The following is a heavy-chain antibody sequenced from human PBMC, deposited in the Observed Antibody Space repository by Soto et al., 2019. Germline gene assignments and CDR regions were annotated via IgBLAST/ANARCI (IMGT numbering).Heavy chain of an antibody. Sequence: QVQLVQSGAEVKKPGSSVKVSCKASGGTFSSYAISWVRQAPGQGLEWMGRIIPIFGTANYAQKFQGRVTITADESTSTAYMELSSLRSEDTAVYYCARSGDSNYDSRGYHPRYYYYGMDVWGQGTTVTVSS. J-gene: IGHJ6*02. CDR2: IIPIFGTA. D-gene: IGHD3-22*01. CDR3: ARSGDSNYDSRGYHPRYYYYGMDV. CDR1: GGTFSSYA. V-gene: IGHV1-69*18.